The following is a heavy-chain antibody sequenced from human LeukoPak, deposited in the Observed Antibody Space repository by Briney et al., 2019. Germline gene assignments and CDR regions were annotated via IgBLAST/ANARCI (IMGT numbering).Heavy chain of an antibody. D-gene: IGHD3-10*01. Sequence: GGSLRLSCAASGFTFSSYAMHWVRQAPGKGLEWVAVISYDGSNKYYADSVKGRFIISRDNSKNTLYLQMNSLRAEDTAVYYCARDAITMVRGGGPFDYWGQGTLVTVSS. CDR3: ARDAITMVRGGGPFDY. CDR1: GFTFSSYA. J-gene: IGHJ4*02. CDR2: ISYDGSNK. V-gene: IGHV3-30*04.